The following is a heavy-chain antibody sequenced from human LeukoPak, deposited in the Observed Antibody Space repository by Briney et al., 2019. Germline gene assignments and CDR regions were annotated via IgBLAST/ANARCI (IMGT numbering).Heavy chain of an antibody. D-gene: IGHD6-13*01. J-gene: IGHJ6*03. CDR2: IIPIFGTA. Sequence: SVKVSCKAYGGTFSSYAISWVRQAAGQGLEGMGGIIPIFGTANYAQKVQGRVTITTDEYTRTAYMELSRLRSAATDVYYCARLAAAPHYYYYYMDVWGTRTTVTVSS. CDR3: ARLAAAPHYYYYYMDV. V-gene: IGHV1-69*05. CDR1: GGTFSSYA.